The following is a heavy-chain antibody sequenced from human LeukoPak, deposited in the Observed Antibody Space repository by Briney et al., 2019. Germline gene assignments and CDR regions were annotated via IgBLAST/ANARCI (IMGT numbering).Heavy chain of an antibody. D-gene: IGHD3-22*01. CDR1: GFTFSSYA. CDR2: ISYDGSNK. J-gene: IGHJ3*02. V-gene: IGHV3-30-3*02. CDR3: AKYYDSSGYYYAFDI. Sequence: GGSLRLSCAASGFTFSSYAMHWVRQAPGKGLEWVAVISYDGSNKYYADSVKGRFTISRDNSKNTLYLQMNSLRAEDTAVYYCAKYYDSSGYYYAFDIWGQGTMVTVSS.